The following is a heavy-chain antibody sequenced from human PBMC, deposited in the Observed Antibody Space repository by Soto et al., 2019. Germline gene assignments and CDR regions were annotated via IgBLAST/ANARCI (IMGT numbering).Heavy chain of an antibody. Sequence: QVQLVQSGAEVKKPGSSVKVSCKASGGSFNNYVVTWVRQAPGQGLEWMGGIIPSSGTPNYAQRFQGRVTITADESTSTVSMELSSLRSEDTALYYCASSYGTSWYGDYWGQGTLVTVSS. J-gene: IGHJ4*02. D-gene: IGHD6-13*01. V-gene: IGHV1-69*01. CDR1: GGSFNNYV. CDR3: ASSYGTSWYGDY. CDR2: IIPSSGTP.